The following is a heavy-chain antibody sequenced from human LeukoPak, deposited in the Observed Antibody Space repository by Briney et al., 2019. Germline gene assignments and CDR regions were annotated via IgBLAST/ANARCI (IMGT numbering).Heavy chain of an antibody. V-gene: IGHV4-61*01. CDR1: GDSVSASMNNHY. CDR2: VYYGGGT. Sequence: SETLSLTCAVSGDSVSASMNNHYWSWVRQPPGGGLEWVGCVYYGGGTNYNPSLESRVTISADTSKNQFSLKLSSVTAADTAIYYCARDSLYFQHWGQGTLVTVSS. J-gene: IGHJ1*01. CDR3: ARDSLYFQH.